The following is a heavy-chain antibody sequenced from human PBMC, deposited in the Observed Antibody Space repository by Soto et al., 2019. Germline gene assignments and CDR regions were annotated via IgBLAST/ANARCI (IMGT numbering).Heavy chain of an antibody. D-gene: IGHD6-13*01. CDR2: ISYDGSNK. J-gene: IGHJ6*02. Sequence: QVQLVESGGGVVQPGRSLRLSCAASGFTFSSYAMHWVRQAPGKGLEWVAVISYDGSNKYYADSVKGRFTISRDNSKNTLYLQMNSLRAEDTAVYYCARDPRYSSSSEDYYYGMDVWGQGTTVTVSS. CDR1: GFTFSSYA. CDR3: ARDPRYSSSSEDYYYGMDV. V-gene: IGHV3-30-3*01.